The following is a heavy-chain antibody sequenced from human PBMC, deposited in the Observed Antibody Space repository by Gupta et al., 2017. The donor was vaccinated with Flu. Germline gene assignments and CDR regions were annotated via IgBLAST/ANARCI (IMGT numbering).Heavy chain of an antibody. Sequence: QMHLVQSGAEVRKPGSSVRLSCTAPGYAFTYPYLHWVRQAPGHALAWMGWITIYNRNLKYAQKFRDRITMIREMSWSTVYMDLSNLSSYGTAMYFCVRSSLSWSYYDFDSWGQGTQVTVSS. V-gene: IGHV1-45*02. CDR2: ITIYNRNL. J-gene: IGHJ4*02. CDR1: GYAFTYPY. CDR3: VRSSLSWSYYDFDS. D-gene: IGHD1-26*01.